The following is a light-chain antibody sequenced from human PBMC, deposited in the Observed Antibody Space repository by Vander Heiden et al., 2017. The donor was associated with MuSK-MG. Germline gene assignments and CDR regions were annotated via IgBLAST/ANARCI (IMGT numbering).Light chain of an antibody. CDR1: SSDVGRYDY. CDR3: SSYTSSSTLV. CDR2: DVT. Sequence: QSALTQPASVSGSPGQSITISCTGTSSDVGRYDYVSWYQQHPGKAPKLMIYDVTNRPSGVSNRFSGSKSGNTASLTISGLQAEDGGYYYCSSYTSSSTLVFGGGTKLTVL. J-gene: IGLJ2*01. V-gene: IGLV2-14*01.